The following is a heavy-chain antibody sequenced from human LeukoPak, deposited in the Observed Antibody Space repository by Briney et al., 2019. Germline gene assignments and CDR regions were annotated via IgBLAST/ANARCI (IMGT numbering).Heavy chain of an antibody. CDR1: GGSISSYY. CDR2: IYSSGST. CDR3: ARRGSGTYYVWFDP. J-gene: IGHJ5*02. Sequence: PSETLSLTYTVSGGSISSYYWSWIRQPPGKGLEWIGSIYSSGSTNYNPSLEGRATVSADTSKNQFSLNLSSVTAADTAVYYCARRGSGTYYVWFDPWGQGTLVTVSS. V-gene: IGHV4-59*08. D-gene: IGHD3-10*01.